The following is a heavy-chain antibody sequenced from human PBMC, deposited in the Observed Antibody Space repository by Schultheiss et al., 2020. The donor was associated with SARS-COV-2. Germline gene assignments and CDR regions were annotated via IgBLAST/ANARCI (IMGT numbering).Heavy chain of an antibody. CDR3: ARGDYFGSGTRD. V-gene: IGHV4-31*03. CDR1: GGSISSGGAY. J-gene: IGHJ4*02. D-gene: IGHD3-10*01. CDR2: ILHTGIT. Sequence: SETLSLTCTVSGGSISSGGAYWNWVRQHPGKGLEWIGYILHTGITHYNPSLSSRLTMSIDTSKNQFSLHLTSVTAADTAVYYCARGDYFGSGTRDWGQGTLVTVSS.